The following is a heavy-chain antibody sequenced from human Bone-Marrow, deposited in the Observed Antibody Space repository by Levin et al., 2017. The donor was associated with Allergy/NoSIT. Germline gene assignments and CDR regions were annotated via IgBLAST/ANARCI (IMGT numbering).Heavy chain of an antibody. CDR2: ISSSSSYI. CDR1: GFTFSSYS. CDR3: ARDRVRYCSSTSCLYYYGMDV. J-gene: IGHJ6*02. D-gene: IGHD2-2*01. V-gene: IGHV3-21*01. Sequence: KASETLSLTCAASGFTFSSYSMNWVRQAPGKGLEWVSSISSSSSYIYYADSVKGRFTISRDNAKNSLYLQMNSLRAEDTAVYYCARDRVRYCSSTSCLYYYGMDVWGQGTTVTVSS.